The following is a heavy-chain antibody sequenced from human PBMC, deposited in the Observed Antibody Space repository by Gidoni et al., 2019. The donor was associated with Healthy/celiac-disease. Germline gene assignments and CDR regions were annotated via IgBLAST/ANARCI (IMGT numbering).Heavy chain of an antibody. V-gene: IGHV4-39*01. CDR2: IYYSGST. Sequence: QLQLQESGPGLVKPSETLSLTCTVSGGSISSSSYYWGWICQPPGKGLEWIGSIYYSGSTYYNPSLKSRVTISVDTSKNQFSLKLSSVTAADTAVYYCARAPYYYGSGSYYNPPAFDIWGQGTMVTVSS. CDR1: GGSISSSSYY. J-gene: IGHJ3*02. D-gene: IGHD3-10*01. CDR3: ARAPYYYGSGSYYNPPAFDI.